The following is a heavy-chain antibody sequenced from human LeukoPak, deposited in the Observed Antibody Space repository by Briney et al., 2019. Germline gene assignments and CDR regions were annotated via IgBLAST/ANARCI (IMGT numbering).Heavy chain of an antibody. Sequence: ASVKVSCKVSGYTLTELSMHWVRQAPGKGLEWMGGFDPEDGETIYAQKFQGRVTMPEDTSTDTAYMELSSLRSEDTAVYYCATSAEAAEGAFDIWGQGTMVTVSS. J-gene: IGHJ3*02. CDR3: ATSAEAAEGAFDI. V-gene: IGHV1-24*01. CDR2: FDPEDGET. CDR1: GYTLTELS. D-gene: IGHD6-13*01.